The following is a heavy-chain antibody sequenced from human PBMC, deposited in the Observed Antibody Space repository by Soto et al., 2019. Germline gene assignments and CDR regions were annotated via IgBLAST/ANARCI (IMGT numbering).Heavy chain of an antibody. CDR1: GGSISSGGYY. V-gene: IGHV4-31*03. CDR3: ARDSRLGFPDY. D-gene: IGHD3-16*01. CDR2: IYYSGST. Sequence: SETLSLTCTVSGGSISSGGYYWSWIRQHPGKGLEWIGYIYYSGSTYYNPPLKSRVTISVDTSKNQFSLKLNSVTAADTAVYYCARDSRLGFPDYWGQGTLVTVSS. J-gene: IGHJ4*02.